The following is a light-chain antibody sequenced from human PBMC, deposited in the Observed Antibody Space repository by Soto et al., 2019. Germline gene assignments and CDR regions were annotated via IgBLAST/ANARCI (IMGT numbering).Light chain of an antibody. CDR3: MQALQSRT. V-gene: IGKV2-28*01. Sequence: DIVMTQSPLSLPVTPGEPASISCRSSQSLPYSNGYNYLDWYVQKPGQAPQLLIYLGSNRASGVPDRISGSGSGTDFTLKISRVEAEDVGVYYCMQALQSRTFGQGTKV. CDR1: QSLPYSNGYNY. CDR2: LGS. J-gene: IGKJ1*01.